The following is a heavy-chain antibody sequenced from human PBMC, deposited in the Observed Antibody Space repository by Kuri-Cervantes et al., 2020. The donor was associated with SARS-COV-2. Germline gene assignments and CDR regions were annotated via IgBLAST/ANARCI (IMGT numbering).Heavy chain of an antibody. D-gene: IGHD5-12*01. V-gene: IGHV3-74*01. J-gene: IGHJ6*02. CDR2: INEDGTTT. CDR1: GFSFSYYG. Sequence: GESLKISCAASGFSFSYYGMHWVRQAPGKGLEWVSHINEDGTTTTYADSVKGRFTISRDNAKNTLSLQMNSLRAEDTAIYYCTREWDSGYDDAHNAMDVWGQGTTVTVSS. CDR3: TREWDSGYDDAHNAMDV.